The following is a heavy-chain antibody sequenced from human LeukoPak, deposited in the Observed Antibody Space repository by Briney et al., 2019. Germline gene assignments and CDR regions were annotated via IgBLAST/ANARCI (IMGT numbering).Heavy chain of an antibody. Sequence: SETLSLTCAVYGGSFSGYYWSWIRQPPGKGLEWIGEINHSGSTNYNPSLKSRVTISVDTSKNQFSLKLSSVTAAGTAVYYCARLGDYYGSGSPETFDYWGQGTLVTVSS. CDR3: ARLGDYYGSGSPETFDY. D-gene: IGHD3-10*01. CDR1: GGSFSGYY. CDR2: INHSGST. V-gene: IGHV4-34*01. J-gene: IGHJ4*02.